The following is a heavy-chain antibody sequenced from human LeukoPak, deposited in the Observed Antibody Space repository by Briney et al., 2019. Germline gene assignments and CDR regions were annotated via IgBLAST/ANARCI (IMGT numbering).Heavy chain of an antibody. V-gene: IGHV4-39*01. CDR1: GGSISSSSYY. CDR2: IYYSGST. D-gene: IGHD6-13*01. CDR3: ARVTLAGTPDYFDY. Sequence: SETLSLTCTVSGGSISSSSYYWGWIRPPPGKGLEWIGSIYYSGSTYYNPSLKSRVTISVDASKNQFSLKLSSVTAADTAVYYCARVTLAGTPDYFDYWGQGTLVTVSS. J-gene: IGHJ4*02.